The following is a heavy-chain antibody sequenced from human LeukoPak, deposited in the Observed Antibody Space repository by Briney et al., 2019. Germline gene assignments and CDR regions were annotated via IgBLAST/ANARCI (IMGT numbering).Heavy chain of an antibody. CDR2: IRHNSDDI. Sequence: GGSLRLSCAGSGFSFSTYSMNWVRQAPGTGLEWVSFIRHNSDDIYYADSVKGRFTISRDNSKNTLDLQMTGLRAEDTAVYYCARERGRGRDSPWFDYWGQGTLVTVSS. CDR1: GFSFSTYS. J-gene: IGHJ4*02. V-gene: IGHV3-48*01. D-gene: IGHD1-26*01. CDR3: ARERGRGRDSPWFDY.